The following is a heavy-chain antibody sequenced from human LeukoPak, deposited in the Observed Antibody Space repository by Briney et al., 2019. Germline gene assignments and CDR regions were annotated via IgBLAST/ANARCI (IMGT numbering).Heavy chain of an antibody. CDR2: IYSGGST. CDR3: ARANSGWSAGYYYYMDV. V-gene: IGHV3-53*01. J-gene: IGHJ6*03. D-gene: IGHD6-19*01. Sequence: GGSLRLSCAASGFTVSSNYMSWVRQAPGKGLEWVSVIYSGGSTYYADSVKGRFTISRDNSKNTLYLQMNSLRAEDTAVYYCARANSGWSAGYYYYMDVWGKGTTVTISS. CDR1: GFTVSSNY.